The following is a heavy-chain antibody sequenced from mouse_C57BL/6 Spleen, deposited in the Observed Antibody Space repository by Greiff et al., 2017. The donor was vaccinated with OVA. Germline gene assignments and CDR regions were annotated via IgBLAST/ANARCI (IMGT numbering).Heavy chain of an antibody. Sequence: VNVVESGPELVKPGASVKISCKASGYAFSSSWMNWVKQRPGKGLEWIGRIYPGDGDTNYNGKFKGKATLTADKSSSTAYMQLSSLTSEDSAVYFCATYYYGSSWDYWGQGTTLTVSS. D-gene: IGHD1-1*01. CDR1: GYAFSSSW. J-gene: IGHJ2*01. V-gene: IGHV1-82*01. CDR3: ATYYYGSSWDY. CDR2: IYPGDGDT.